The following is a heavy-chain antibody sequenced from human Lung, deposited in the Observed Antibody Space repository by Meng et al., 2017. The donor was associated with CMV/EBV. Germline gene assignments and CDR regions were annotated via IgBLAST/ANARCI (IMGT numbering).Heavy chain of an antibody. Sequence: GGSLRLXXAASGFAFSNYWITWVRQAPGKGLEWVGNVKADGTENQYADSVKGRFSISRDNSKNSAYLHMNSVRAEDTAVYYCVTTYYYDDSDYPSGQGTLVXVSS. D-gene: IGHD3-22*01. V-gene: IGHV3-7*01. CDR1: GFAFSNYW. CDR3: VTTYYYDDSDYP. CDR2: VKADGTEN. J-gene: IGHJ5*02.